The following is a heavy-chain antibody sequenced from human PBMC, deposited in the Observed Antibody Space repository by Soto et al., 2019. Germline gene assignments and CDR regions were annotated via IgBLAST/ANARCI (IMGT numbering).Heavy chain of an antibody. CDR2: INAGNGNT. V-gene: IGHV1-3*01. CDR1: GYTFTSYA. Sequence: ASVKVSCKASGYTFTSYAMHWVRQAPGQRLEWMGWINAGNGNTKYSQKFQGRVTITRDTSASTAYMELSSLRSEDTAVYYCARGGGYQLPYDYWGQGTLVTVSS. J-gene: IGHJ4*02. CDR3: ARGGGYQLPYDY. D-gene: IGHD2-2*01.